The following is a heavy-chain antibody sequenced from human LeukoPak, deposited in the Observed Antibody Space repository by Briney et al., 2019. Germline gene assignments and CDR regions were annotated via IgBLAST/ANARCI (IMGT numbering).Heavy chain of an antibody. CDR3: AKNRDSSDYPRDFDF. D-gene: IGHD3-22*01. J-gene: IGHJ4*02. CDR2: IRHDGSYQ. CDR1: GFTFSSYG. V-gene: IGHV3-30*02. Sequence: SGGSLRLSCAAFGFTFSSYGMHWVRQTPGKGLEWVAFIRHDGSYQRYADSVEGRFTVSRDNSKDMVYLQMNSLRTEDTAVYYCAKNRDSSDYPRDFDFWGQGTLVTVSS.